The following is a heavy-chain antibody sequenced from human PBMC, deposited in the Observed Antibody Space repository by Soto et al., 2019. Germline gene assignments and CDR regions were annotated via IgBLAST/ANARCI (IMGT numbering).Heavy chain of an antibody. J-gene: IGHJ6*02. CDR3: AGDARLRFLEWLPMDV. Sequence: ASVKVSCKASGYTFTSYAMHWVRQAPGQRLEWMGWINAGNGNTKYSQKFQGRVTITRDTSASTAYMELSSLRSEDTAVYYCAGDARLRFLEWLPMDVWGQGTTVTVSS. V-gene: IGHV1-3*01. D-gene: IGHD3-3*01. CDR2: INAGNGNT. CDR1: GYTFTSYA.